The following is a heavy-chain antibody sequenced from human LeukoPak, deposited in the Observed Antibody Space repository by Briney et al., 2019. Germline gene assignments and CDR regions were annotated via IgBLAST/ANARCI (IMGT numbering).Heavy chain of an antibody. CDR2: ISSGASTM. Sequence: PGGSLRLSCAASGFTVSSNYMSWVRQAPGKGLEWVAYISSGASTMYYADSVKGRFTISRDDAKNSLFLQMNSLRAEDTAIYYCALLAVASDFDYWGQGTLVTVSS. CDR1: GFTVSSNY. CDR3: ALLAVASDFDY. D-gene: IGHD6-19*01. J-gene: IGHJ4*02. V-gene: IGHV3-11*04.